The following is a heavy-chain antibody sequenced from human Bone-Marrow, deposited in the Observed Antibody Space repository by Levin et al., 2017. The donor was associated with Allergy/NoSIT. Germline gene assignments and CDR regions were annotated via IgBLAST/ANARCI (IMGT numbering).Heavy chain of an antibody. CDR3: ARDPDYYDRAFDI. Sequence: ASVKVSCKASGYTFTDYYMNWVRQAPGQGLEWMGWINPNSGGTNYAQKFQGRVTMTRDTSISTAYVELSGLRSDDTAVYYCARDPDYYDRAFDIWGQGTMVTVSS. D-gene: IGHD3-22*01. J-gene: IGHJ3*02. V-gene: IGHV1-2*02. CDR2: INPNSGGT. CDR1: GYTFTDYY.